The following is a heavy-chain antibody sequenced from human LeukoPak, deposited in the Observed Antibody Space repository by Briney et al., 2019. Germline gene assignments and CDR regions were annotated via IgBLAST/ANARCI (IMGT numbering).Heavy chain of an antibody. D-gene: IGHD2-15*01. CDR2: MNTHSGNT. CDR3: ARVDGSPDY. CDR1: GGTFSSYA. J-gene: IGHJ4*02. V-gene: IGHV1-8*03. Sequence: ASVKVSCKASGGTFSSYAISWVRQAPGQGLEWMGWMNTHSGNTGHAQQFQGRVTITRNTSISTVYMELRSLRSEDTAVYYCARVDGSPDYWGQGTLVTVSS.